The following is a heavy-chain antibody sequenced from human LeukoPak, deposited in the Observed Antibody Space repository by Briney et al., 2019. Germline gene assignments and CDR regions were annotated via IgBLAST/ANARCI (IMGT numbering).Heavy chain of an antibody. D-gene: IGHD2-2*01. V-gene: IGHV1-2*02. Sequence: ASVKVSCKASGYTFTGYYMHWVRQAPGQGLEWMGWINPNSGGTNYAQKFQGRVTMTRDTSISTAYMELSRLRSDDTAVYYCARGIVPAAISPGVWFDPWGQGTLVTVSS. J-gene: IGHJ5*02. CDR1: GYTFTGYY. CDR2: INPNSGGT. CDR3: ARGIVPAAISPGVWFDP.